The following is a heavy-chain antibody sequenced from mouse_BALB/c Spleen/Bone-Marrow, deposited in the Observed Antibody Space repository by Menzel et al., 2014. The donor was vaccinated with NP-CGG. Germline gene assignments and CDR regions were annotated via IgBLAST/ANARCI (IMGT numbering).Heavy chain of an antibody. Sequence: VQRVESGAELVKPGASVKLSCKASGYTFTIYWMHWVKQRPGQGLEWIGEIDPSDSDANYNQKFKGKATLTVDKSSTTAYMQLSSLTSADSAVYYCARRNYYGSHYWYFDVWGAGTTVTVSS. CDR3: ARRNYYGSHYWYFDV. CDR1: GYTFTIYW. J-gene: IGHJ1*01. V-gene: IGHV1-69*02. D-gene: IGHD1-1*01. CDR2: IDPSDSDA.